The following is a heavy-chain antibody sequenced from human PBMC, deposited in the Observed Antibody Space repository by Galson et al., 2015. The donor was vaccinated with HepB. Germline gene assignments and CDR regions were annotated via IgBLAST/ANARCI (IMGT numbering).Heavy chain of an antibody. CDR1: GLIFSAYD. CDR3: AKDFNWPEGS. CDR2: IHTSGDRT. J-gene: IGHJ5*02. Sequence: SLRLSCAGSGLIFSAYDMNWVRQAPGKGLEWVSNIHTSGDRTYYADSVEGRFTISRDDSKNTLYLQMNNVRAEDTAIYYCAKDFNWPEGSWGQGTLVTVSS. V-gene: IGHV3-23*01.